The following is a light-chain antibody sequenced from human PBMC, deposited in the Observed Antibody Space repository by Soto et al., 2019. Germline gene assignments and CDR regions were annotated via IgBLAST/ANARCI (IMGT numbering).Light chain of an antibody. CDR1: SSDVGGYNY. CDR2: DVS. Sequence: QSALTQPASVSGSPGQSITISCTGTSSDVGGYNYVSWYQQHPGKAPKLMIYDVSNRPSGVSNRFSGSKSGNTASLTISGLQAADDADYYCSSYKSSSTLRYVFGTGTKLTVL. CDR3: SSYKSSSTLRYV. V-gene: IGLV2-14*01. J-gene: IGLJ1*01.